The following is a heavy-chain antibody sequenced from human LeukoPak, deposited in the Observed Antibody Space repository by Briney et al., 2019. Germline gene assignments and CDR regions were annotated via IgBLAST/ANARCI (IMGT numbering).Heavy chain of an antibody. Sequence: SETLSLTCTVSGGSISSSSYYWGWIRQPPGKGLEWIGSIYYSGSTYYNPSLKSRVTISVDTSKNQFSLKLSSVTAADTAVYYCARLPLPRKSPPSNWFDPWGQGTLVTVSS. CDR3: ARLPLPRKSPPSNWFDP. J-gene: IGHJ5*02. CDR2: IYYSGST. CDR1: GGSISSSSYY. V-gene: IGHV4-39*01. D-gene: IGHD1-14*01.